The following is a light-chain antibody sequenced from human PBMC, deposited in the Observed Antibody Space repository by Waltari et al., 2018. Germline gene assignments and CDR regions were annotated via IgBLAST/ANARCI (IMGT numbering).Light chain of an antibody. J-gene: IGLJ1*01. V-gene: IGLV2-14*03. CDR2: DVA. CDR1: SSDVGGYNF. Sequence: QSALTQPASVSGSPGQSISISCTGTSSDVGGYNFVSWYQQHPGKAPQLMIYDVANRPSGVSNRFSGSKSRNTASLTISGLQAEDEADYYCSSYTSSSTRVFGTGTKVTVL. CDR3: SSYTSSSTRV.